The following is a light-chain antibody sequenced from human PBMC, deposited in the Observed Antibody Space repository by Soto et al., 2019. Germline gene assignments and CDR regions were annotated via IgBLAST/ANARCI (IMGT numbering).Light chain of an antibody. V-gene: IGLV2-23*02. CDR1: SSDVGSYNL. J-gene: IGLJ1*01. CDR2: EVS. CDR3: CSYAGSSTHYV. Sequence: QSVLTQPASVSGSPGQSISISCTGTSSDVGSYNLVSWYQQHPGKAPKLMIHEVSKRPSGVSNRFSGSKSGNTASLTISGLQAEDEADYYCCSYAGSSTHYVFGTGTKVTVL.